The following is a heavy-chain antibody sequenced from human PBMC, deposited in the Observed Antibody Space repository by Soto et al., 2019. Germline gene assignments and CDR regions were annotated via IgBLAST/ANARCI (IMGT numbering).Heavy chain of an antibody. CDR3: AGGVDYRDYNRIGRIDY. J-gene: IGHJ4*02. Sequence: LGWSLRLSCAASGFTFSNYAMSWVRQAPGKGLEWVSVIRGSGNSAYHADSVKGRFAISRDNSKNTLYLQMNSLRAEDTAVFYCAGGVDYRDYNRIGRIDYWGQGTLGTVSS. CDR2: IRGSGNSA. V-gene: IGHV3-23*01. CDR1: GFTFSNYA. D-gene: IGHD4-17*01.